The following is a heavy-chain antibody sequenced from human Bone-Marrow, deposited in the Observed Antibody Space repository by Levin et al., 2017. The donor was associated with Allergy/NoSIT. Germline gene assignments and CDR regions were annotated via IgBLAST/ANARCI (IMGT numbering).Heavy chain of an antibody. J-gene: IGHJ3*02. CDR3: ARGEGVLGYCSSTSCPDAFDI. Sequence: KVSCKGSGYSFTSYWIGWVRQLPGKGLEWMGIIYPGDSDTRYSPSFQGQVTISADKSISIAYLQWSSLKASDTAMYYCARGEGVLGYCSSTSCPDAFDIWGQGTMVTVSS. CDR2: IYPGDSDT. CDR1: GYSFTSYW. V-gene: IGHV5-51*01. D-gene: IGHD2-2*01.